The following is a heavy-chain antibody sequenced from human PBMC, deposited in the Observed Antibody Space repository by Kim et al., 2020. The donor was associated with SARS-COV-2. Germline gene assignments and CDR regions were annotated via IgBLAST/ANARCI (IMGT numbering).Heavy chain of an antibody. CDR2: IYYSGST. J-gene: IGHJ3*02. CDR1: GGSISSGGYY. D-gene: IGHD3-22*01. CDR3: ARDSICRSPDSRCKDSSGYYYAFDI. Sequence: SETLSLTCTVSGGSISSGGYYWSWIRQHPGKGLEWIGYIYYSGSTYYNPSLKSRVTISVDTSKNQFSLKLSSVTAADTAVYYCARDSICRSPDSRCKDSSGYYYAFDIWGQGTMVTVSS. V-gene: IGHV4-31*03.